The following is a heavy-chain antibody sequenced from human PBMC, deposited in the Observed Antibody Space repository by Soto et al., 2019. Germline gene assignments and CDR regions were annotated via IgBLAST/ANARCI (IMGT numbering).Heavy chain of an antibody. CDR3: ARGRGYSGYDPVYFDY. CDR1: GFTVSSNY. J-gene: IGHJ4*02. V-gene: IGHV3-53*04. Sequence: EVQLVESGGGLVQPGGSLRLSCAASGFTVSSNYMSWVRQAPGKGLEWVSVIYSGGSTYYADSVKGRFTISRHNSKNTLYLQMNGLRAEDTAVYYCARGRGYSGYDPVYFDYWGQGTLVTVSS. CDR2: IYSGGST. D-gene: IGHD5-12*01.